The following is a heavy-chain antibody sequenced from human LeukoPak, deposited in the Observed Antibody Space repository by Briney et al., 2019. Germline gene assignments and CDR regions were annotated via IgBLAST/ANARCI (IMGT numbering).Heavy chain of an antibody. CDR1: GFTFTDFY. Sequence: PGGSLRLSCAASGFTFTDFYMSWIRQAPGKGLEWVSYISSSGTTIYYADSVMGRFTISRDNSKNTLFLQMNSLRAEDTAIYYCAKYGPQDSGSSHFDYWGQGALVTVSS. J-gene: IGHJ4*02. CDR2: ISSSGTTI. V-gene: IGHV3-11*01. CDR3: AKYGPQDSGSSHFDY. D-gene: IGHD1-26*01.